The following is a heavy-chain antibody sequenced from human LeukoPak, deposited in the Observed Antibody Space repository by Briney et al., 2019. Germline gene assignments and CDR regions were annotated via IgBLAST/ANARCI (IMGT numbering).Heavy chain of an antibody. CDR1: GYSISSGYY. D-gene: IGHD6-13*01. V-gene: IGHV4-38-2*02. Sequence: SETLSLTCTVSGYSISSGYYWGWIRQPPGKGLEWIGSIYHSGSTYYNPSLKSRVTISVDTSKNQFSLKLSSVTAADTAVYYCARDLRYSSSWYPNWFDPWGQGTLVTVSS. CDR2: IYHSGST. CDR3: ARDLRYSSSWYPNWFDP. J-gene: IGHJ5*02.